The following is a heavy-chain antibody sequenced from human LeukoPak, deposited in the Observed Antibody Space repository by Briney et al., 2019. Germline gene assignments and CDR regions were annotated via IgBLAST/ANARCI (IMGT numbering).Heavy chain of an antibody. Sequence: GGSLRLSCVASGFTFDKYTMHWIRQAPGKGLEWVSLINRDGRTTYYADSVKGRFTISRDNSRNSLYLQMNSLRTEDSALYYCAKDFDWLPDYWGQGTLVTVSS. V-gene: IGHV3-43*01. CDR3: AKDFDWLPDY. CDR2: INRDGRTT. J-gene: IGHJ4*02. D-gene: IGHD3-9*01. CDR1: GFTFDKYT.